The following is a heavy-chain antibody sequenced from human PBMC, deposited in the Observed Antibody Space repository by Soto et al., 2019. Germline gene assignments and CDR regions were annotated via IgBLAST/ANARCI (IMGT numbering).Heavy chain of an antibody. CDR3: ARDEGLGVNYYSYGVDV. Sequence: QVQLVESGGGVVQPGRSLRLSCAASGFTFSSYGMHWVRQAPGKGLEWVAVIWYDGSNKYYADSVKGRFTIFRDNSKNTLYLQMNSLRAEDTAVYYCARDEGLGVNYYSYGVDVWGQGTTVTVSS. J-gene: IGHJ6*02. D-gene: IGHD3-10*01. CDR2: IWYDGSNK. CDR1: GFTFSSYG. V-gene: IGHV3-33*01.